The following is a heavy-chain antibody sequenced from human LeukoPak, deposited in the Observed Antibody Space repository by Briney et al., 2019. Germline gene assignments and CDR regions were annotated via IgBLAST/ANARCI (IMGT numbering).Heavy chain of an antibody. D-gene: IGHD2-2*01. V-gene: IGHV3-33*01. Sequence: PGGSLRLSCAASGFTFGNYGMHWVRQPPGKGLEWVTFIWYDGSNIYYADSVKGRFTISRDNANNTLYLHLNSPRAEDTAVYYCARDPSPSTTWFPFDSWGQGTLVTVSS. CDR3: ARDPSPSTTWFPFDS. J-gene: IGHJ4*02. CDR1: GFTFGNYG. CDR2: IWYDGSNI.